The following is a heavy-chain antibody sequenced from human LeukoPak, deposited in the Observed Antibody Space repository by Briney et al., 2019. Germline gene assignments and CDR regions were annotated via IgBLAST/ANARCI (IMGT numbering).Heavy chain of an antibody. CDR2: INPSGGST. CDR3: TRGVTAGTDY. J-gene: IGHJ4*02. CDR1: GYTFTSYY. D-gene: IGHD6-13*01. V-gene: IGHV1-46*01. Sequence: GASVKVSCKASGYTFTSYYMHWVRQAPGQGLEWMGIINPSGGSTSYAQKFQGRVTMTRDTSITTAFMELSSLTSEDTAVYYCTRGVTAGTDYWGQGTLVTVSS.